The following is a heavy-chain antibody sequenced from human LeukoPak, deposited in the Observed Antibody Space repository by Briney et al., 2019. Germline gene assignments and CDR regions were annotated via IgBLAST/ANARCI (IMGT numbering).Heavy chain of an antibody. CDR3: VRASVESGGAFDI. CDR1: GGSISTDY. Sequence: SETLSLTCTVSGGSISTDYWSWIRQPPGKGLDWIGYVSFGGGTNYNPSPKSRVITSADTSKNQFSPNLTSVTAADTAVYYCVRASVESGGAFDIWGQGTMVTVSS. CDR2: VSFGGGT. J-gene: IGHJ3*02. D-gene: IGHD2-15*01. V-gene: IGHV4-59*01.